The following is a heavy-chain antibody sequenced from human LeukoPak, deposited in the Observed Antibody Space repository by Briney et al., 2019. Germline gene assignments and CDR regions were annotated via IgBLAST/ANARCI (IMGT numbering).Heavy chain of an antibody. CDR3: ARGQMAGY. J-gene: IGHJ4*02. CDR2: IIANGGSA. D-gene: IGHD5-24*01. Sequence: GGSLRLSCSASGFTFSSFALSWVRQAPGKGLEWVSGIIANGGSAYYADSVKGRFTISRDNSKNTLYLQMNSLRAEDTAVYYCARGQMAGYWGQGTLVTVSS. V-gene: IGHV3-23*01. CDR1: GFTFSSFA.